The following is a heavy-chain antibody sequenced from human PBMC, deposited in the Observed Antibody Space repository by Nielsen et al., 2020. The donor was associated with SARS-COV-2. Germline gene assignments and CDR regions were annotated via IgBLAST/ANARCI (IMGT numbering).Heavy chain of an antibody. CDR3: VKGSSGSLFH. J-gene: IGHJ4*02. Sequence: GESLKISCEVSGFMFSNYWMTWVRQAPGKGLEWVSLITWDGRATYYADSVKGRFTISRDKSKNSLFLQMNSLTTEDTALYYCVKGSSGSLFHWGQGTLVTVSS. V-gene: IGHV3-43*01. CDR2: ITWDGRAT. D-gene: IGHD2-15*01. CDR1: GFMFSNYW.